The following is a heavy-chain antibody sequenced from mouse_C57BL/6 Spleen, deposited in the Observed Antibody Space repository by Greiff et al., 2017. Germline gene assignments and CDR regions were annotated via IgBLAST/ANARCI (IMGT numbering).Heavy chain of an antibody. D-gene: IGHD2-2*01. J-gene: IGHJ1*03. V-gene: IGHV5-9*01. CDR2: ISGGGGNT. Sequence: EVKLVESGGGLVKPGGSLKLSCAASGFTFSSYTMSWVRQTPEKRLEWVATISGGGGNTYYPDSVKGRFTISRDNAKNTLYLQMSSLRSEDAALYYCARQEPLYYGYDEWYFDVWGTGTTVTVSS. CDR1: GFTFSSYT. CDR3: ARQEPLYYGYDEWYFDV.